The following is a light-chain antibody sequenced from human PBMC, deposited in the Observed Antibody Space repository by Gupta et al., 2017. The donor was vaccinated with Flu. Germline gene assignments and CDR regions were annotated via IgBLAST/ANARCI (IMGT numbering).Light chain of an antibody. CDR2: STN. CDR3: VSFMGSSTIVV. J-gene: IGLJ2*01. Sequence: VTITCCLSTSSVCGNYYVSWYQQTPGKAPHTLIYSTNPRSSGVTDRFSGSNHGNKAALTITGAQADDEADYYCVSFMGSSTIVVFGGGTKLTVL. CDR1: TSSVCGNYY. V-gene: IGLV8-61*01.